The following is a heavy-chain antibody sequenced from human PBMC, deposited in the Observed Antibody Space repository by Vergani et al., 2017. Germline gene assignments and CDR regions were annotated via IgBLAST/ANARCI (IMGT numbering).Heavy chain of an antibody. Sequence: QVQLQESGPGLVKPSETLSLTCTVSGYSISSGYYWGWIRQPPGKGLEWIGSIYHSGSTYYNPSLKSRVTISVDTSKNQFSLKLSSVTAADTAVYYGARLPRAREPFDYWGQGTLVTVSS. D-gene: IGHD1-14*01. CDR3: ARLPRAREPFDY. J-gene: IGHJ4*02. V-gene: IGHV4-38-2*02. CDR1: GYSISSGYY. CDR2: IYHSGST.